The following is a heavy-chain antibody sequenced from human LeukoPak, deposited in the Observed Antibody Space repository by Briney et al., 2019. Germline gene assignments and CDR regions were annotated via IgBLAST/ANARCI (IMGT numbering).Heavy chain of an antibody. CDR2: IYSSGSS. V-gene: IGHV4-39*01. CDR1: GGSISSSSYH. J-gene: IGHJ4*02. Sequence: SETLSLTCTVSGGSISSSSYHWGWIRQPLGKGLEWIGTIYSSGSSYYNPSLKSRLTISVDTSRNQFSLKLSSVTASDTAVYYCATRYGSGTYPRYYFDSWGQGTLVTVSS. CDR3: ATRYGSGTYPRYYFDS. D-gene: IGHD3-10*01.